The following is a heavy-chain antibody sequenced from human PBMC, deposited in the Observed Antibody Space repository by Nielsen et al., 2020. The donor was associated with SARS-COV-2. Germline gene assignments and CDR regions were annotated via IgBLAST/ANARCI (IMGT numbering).Heavy chain of an antibody. CDR2: ISGSGGST. CDR3: AKDCLELTGPSEYYYYYGMDV. Sequence: GESLKISCAASGFTFSSYAMSWVRQAPGKGLKWVSAISGSGGSTYYADSVKGRFTISRDNSKNTLYLQMNSLRAEDTAVYYCAKDCLELTGPSEYYYYYGMDVWGQGTTVTVSS. J-gene: IGHJ6*02. CDR1: GFTFSSYA. D-gene: IGHD7-27*01. V-gene: IGHV3-23*01.